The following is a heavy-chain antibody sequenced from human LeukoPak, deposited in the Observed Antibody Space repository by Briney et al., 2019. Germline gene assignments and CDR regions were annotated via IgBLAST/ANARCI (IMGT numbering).Heavy chain of an antibody. J-gene: IGHJ4*02. D-gene: IGHD6-13*01. CDR1: GYTFTSYW. CDR2: IYPGDSDT. CDR3: ARVYSSSPFYYFDY. V-gene: IGHV5-51*01. Sequence: GESLKISFQGSGYTFTSYWIGWVRPMPGKGLEWMGIIYPGDSDTRYSPSFQGQVTISADKSISTAYLQWSSLKASDTAMYYCARVYSSSPFYYFDYWGQGTLVTVSS.